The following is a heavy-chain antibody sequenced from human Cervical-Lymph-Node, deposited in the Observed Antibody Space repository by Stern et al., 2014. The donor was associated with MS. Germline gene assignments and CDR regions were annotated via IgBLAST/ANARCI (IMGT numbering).Heavy chain of an antibody. D-gene: IGHD3-16*01. J-gene: IGHJ4*02. Sequence: VQLEKNGGGVVQPGRSLRLSCAASGFTFSSYGMHWVRQAPGKGLEWVAVIWYDGSNKYYADSVKGRFTISRDNSKNTLYLKMNSLRAEDTAVYYCARDTYREGSRRGRYDYWGKGTLVTVSS. CDR2: IWYDGSNK. V-gene: IGHV3-33*01. CDR1: GFTFSSYG. CDR3: ARDTYREGSRRGRYDY.